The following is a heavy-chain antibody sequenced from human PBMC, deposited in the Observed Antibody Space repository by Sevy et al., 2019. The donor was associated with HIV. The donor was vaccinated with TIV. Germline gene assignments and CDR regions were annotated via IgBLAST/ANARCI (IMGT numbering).Heavy chain of an antibody. J-gene: IGHJ4*02. V-gene: IGHV1-24*01. Sequence: ASVKVSCKVSGYTLSELSIHCVRQAPGKGLEWMGRFDPEDGETIYAQKFQGRVTLTEDTSTDTAYMELRSLKTEDTAVYYCATTREYYEDSSGYLDFWGQGTLVTVSS. CDR3: ATTREYYEDSSGYLDF. D-gene: IGHD3-22*01. CDR1: GYTLSELS. CDR2: FDPEDGET.